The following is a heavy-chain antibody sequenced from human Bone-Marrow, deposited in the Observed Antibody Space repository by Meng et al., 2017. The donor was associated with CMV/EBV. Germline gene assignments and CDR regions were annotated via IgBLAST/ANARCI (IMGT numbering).Heavy chain of an antibody. CDR2: ISYDGTNK. J-gene: IGHJ5*02. CDR3: ARDGINPQGFDP. CDR1: GFTFSSYG. Sequence: GGSLRLSCAASGFTFSSYGMHWVRQAPGKGLEWLAVISYDGTNKFYADSVKGRVTISRDNSKNMLFLQMNSLRPEDTAVYYCARDGINPQGFDPWGQGTLVTVSS. D-gene: IGHD1-26*01. V-gene: IGHV3-30*19.